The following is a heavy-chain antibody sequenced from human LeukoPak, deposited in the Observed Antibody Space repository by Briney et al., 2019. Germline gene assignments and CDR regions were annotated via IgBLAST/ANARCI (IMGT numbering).Heavy chain of an antibody. CDR2: IYYSGST. Sequence: SETLSLTCTVSGGSISSYYWSWIRRPPGKGLEWIGYIYYSGSTNYNPSLKSRVTISVDTSKNQFSLKLSSVTAADTAVYYCASVDWNDVAFDYWGRGTLVTVSS. J-gene: IGHJ4*02. CDR1: GGSISSYY. V-gene: IGHV4-59*12. D-gene: IGHD1-1*01. CDR3: ASVDWNDVAFDY.